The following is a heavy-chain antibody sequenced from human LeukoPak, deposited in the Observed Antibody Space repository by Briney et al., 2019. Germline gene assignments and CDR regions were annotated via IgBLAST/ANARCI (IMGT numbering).Heavy chain of an antibody. Sequence: GGSLRLSCAASGFTFSSYWMHWVRQAPGKGLVWVSRINSDGSSTSYADSVKGRFTISRDNAKNTLYLQMNSLRAEDTAVYYCATSYDILIGYFGSWGQGTLVTVSS. V-gene: IGHV3-74*01. D-gene: IGHD3-9*01. CDR3: ATSYDILIGYFGS. CDR2: INSDGSST. J-gene: IGHJ4*02. CDR1: GFTFSSYW.